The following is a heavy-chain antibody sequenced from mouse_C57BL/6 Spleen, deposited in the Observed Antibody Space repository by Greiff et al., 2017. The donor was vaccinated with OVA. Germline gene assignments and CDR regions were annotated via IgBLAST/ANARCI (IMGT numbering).Heavy chain of an antibody. V-gene: IGHV1-19*01. D-gene: IGHD1-2*01. J-gene: IGHJ2*01. CDR2: INPYNGGT. Sequence: EVKLMESGPVLVKPGASVKMSCKASGYTFTDYYMNWVKQSHGKSLEWIGVINPYNGGTSYNQKFKGKATLTVDKSSSTAYMELNSLTSEDSAVYYCAREATARGYYFDYWGQGTTLTVSS. CDR3: AREATARGYYFDY. CDR1: GYTFTDYY.